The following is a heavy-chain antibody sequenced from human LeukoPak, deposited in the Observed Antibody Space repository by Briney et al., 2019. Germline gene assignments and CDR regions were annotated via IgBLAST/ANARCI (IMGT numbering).Heavy chain of an antibody. CDR3: ARGKSIAVAGDSTLL. CDR1: GGSISSGGYY. J-gene: IGHJ4*02. CDR2: IYYSGST. V-gene: IGHV4-39*07. D-gene: IGHD6-19*01. Sequence: PSETLSLTCTVSGGSISSGGYYWGWIRQPPGKGLEWIGSIYYSGSTYYNPSLKSRVTISVDTSKNQFSLKLSSVTAADTAVYYCARGKSIAVAGDSTLLWGQGTLVTVSS.